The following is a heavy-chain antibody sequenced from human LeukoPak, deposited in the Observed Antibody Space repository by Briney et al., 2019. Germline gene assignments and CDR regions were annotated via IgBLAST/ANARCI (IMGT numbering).Heavy chain of an antibody. D-gene: IGHD1-26*01. V-gene: IGHV4-59*12. J-gene: IGHJ4*02. Sequence: SETLSLTCTVSGGSISSYYWSWIRQPPGKGLEWIGYIYYSGSTNYNPSLKSRVTISVDTSKNQFSLNLSSVTAADTAVYYCARDRWELPTYFDYWGQGTLVTVSS. CDR2: IYYSGST. CDR1: GGSISSYY. CDR3: ARDRWELPTYFDY.